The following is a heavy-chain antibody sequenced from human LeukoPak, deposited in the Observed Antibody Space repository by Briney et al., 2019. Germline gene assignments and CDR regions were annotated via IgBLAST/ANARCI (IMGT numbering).Heavy chain of an antibody. Sequence: PGGSLRPSCAASGFTFSSYAMHWVRQAPGKGLEWVAVISYDGSNKYYADSVKGRFTISRDNSKNTLYLQMNSLRAEDTAVYYCARVGVPYDSSGYSFDYWGQGTLVTVSS. V-gene: IGHV3-30-3*01. D-gene: IGHD3-22*01. CDR1: GFTFSSYA. CDR3: ARVGVPYDSSGYSFDY. J-gene: IGHJ4*02. CDR2: ISYDGSNK.